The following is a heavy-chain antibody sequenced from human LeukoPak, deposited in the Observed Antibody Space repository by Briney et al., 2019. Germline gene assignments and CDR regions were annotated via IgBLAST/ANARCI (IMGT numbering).Heavy chain of an antibody. V-gene: IGHV4-4*02. CDR1: GGSISSSNW. J-gene: IGHJ4*02. CDR2: IYHSGST. CDR3: ARVEAAAGISPFFDY. Sequence: SGTLSLTCAASGGSISSSNWWSWVRQPPGKGLEWIGEIYHSGSTNYNPSLKSRVTISVDKSKSQFSLKLSSVTAADTAVYYCARVEAAAGISPFFDYWGQGTLVTASS. D-gene: IGHD6-13*01.